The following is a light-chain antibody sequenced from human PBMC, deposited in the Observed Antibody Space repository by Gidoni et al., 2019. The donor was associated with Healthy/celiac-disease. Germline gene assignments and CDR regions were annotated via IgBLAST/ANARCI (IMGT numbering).Light chain of an antibody. Sequence: DIQMSQYPSSLSASVGDRVTITCRASQSISSYLNWYQQKPGKAPKLLIYDASSMQSGVPSRFSGSGSGTDFTLTISSLQPEDFATYYCQQSYSTPDTFGQGTKLEIK. CDR2: DAS. CDR1: QSISSY. CDR3: QQSYSTPDT. V-gene: IGKV1-39*01. J-gene: IGKJ2*01.